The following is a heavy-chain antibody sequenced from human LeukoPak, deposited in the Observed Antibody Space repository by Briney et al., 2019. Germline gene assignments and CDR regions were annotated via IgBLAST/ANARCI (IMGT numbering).Heavy chain of an antibody. CDR2: IYDDNT. CDR1: GFTFSSFA. CDR3: AARKVRGVWFYLDY. J-gene: IGHJ4*02. Sequence: PGGSLRLSCEASGFTFSSFAMHWVRQTPGKGLEWVSTIYDDNTYYADSVKGRFAISTDNSKNTLYLQMNSLRVEDMAVYFCAARKVRGVWFYLDYWGQGTLVTVSS. D-gene: IGHD3-10*01. V-gene: IGHV3-23*01.